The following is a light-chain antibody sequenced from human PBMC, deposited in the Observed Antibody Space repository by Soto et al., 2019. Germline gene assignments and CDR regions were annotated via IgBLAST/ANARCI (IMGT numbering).Light chain of an antibody. CDR3: QQYSTYSWT. CDR2: DAS. Sequence: SQVTQAPSTLSASKGDTVTVTCRASQSVSGWLAWYQQKPGEAPKLLIYDASALPSGVPSRFSGSGSGTDFTLTISSLQPDDFATYFCQQYSTYSWTFGQGTKVDIK. CDR1: QSVSGW. V-gene: IGKV1-5*01. J-gene: IGKJ1*01.